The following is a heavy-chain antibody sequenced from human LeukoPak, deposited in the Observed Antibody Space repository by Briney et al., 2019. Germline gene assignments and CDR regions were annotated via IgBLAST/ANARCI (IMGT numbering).Heavy chain of an antibody. Sequence: PSQTLSLTCTVSGGSISSSAYYWSWIRQHPGKGLEWIGYIYYSGITYYNPSLKSRVTISVDTSKNQFSLNLSSVTAADTAVYYCARDGDCSSDSCYFDYWGQGILVTVSS. CDR3: ARDGDCSSDSCYFDY. CDR2: IYYSGIT. D-gene: IGHD2-2*01. V-gene: IGHV4-31*03. CDR1: GGSISSSAYY. J-gene: IGHJ4*02.